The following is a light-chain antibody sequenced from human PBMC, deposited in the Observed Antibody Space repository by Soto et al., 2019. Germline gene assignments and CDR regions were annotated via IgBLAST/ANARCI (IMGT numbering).Light chain of an antibody. J-gene: IGLJ1*01. V-gene: IGLV2-11*01. CDR1: SSDVNDYKF. Sequence: QSALTQPRSVSGSPGQSVTISCTGTSSDVNDYKFVSWYQQHPGKAPKLIIFDVSERPSGVPDRFSASKSGNTASLSISGLQAEDEADYYCCSYTDRKNLVFGTGTKLTVL. CDR2: DVS. CDR3: CSYTDRKNLV.